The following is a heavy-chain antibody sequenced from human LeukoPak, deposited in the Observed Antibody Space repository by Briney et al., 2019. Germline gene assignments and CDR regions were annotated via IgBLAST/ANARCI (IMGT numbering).Heavy chain of an antibody. Sequence: PGGSLRLSCAASGFTFSSYGMHWVRQAPGKGLEWVAVISYDGSNKYSADSVKGRFTISRDNSKNTVYLQMNSLRAEDTAIYYCAKERIAAAGMGPLTDSWGQGTQVTVSS. CDR2: ISYDGSNK. D-gene: IGHD6-13*01. CDR3: AKERIAAAGMGPLTDS. CDR1: GFTFSSYG. J-gene: IGHJ4*02. V-gene: IGHV3-30*18.